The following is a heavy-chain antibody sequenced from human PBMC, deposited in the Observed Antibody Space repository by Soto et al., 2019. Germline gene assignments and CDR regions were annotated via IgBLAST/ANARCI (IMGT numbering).Heavy chain of an antibody. CDR1: GFTFSSSA. J-gene: IGHJ4*02. D-gene: IGHD3-22*01. CDR3: ARSGYYYPLDFDH. Sequence: GGSLRLSCAASGFTFSSSAMSWARQAPGKGLEWVSAISGSGGSTYYADTVKGRFTVSRDNSKNTLYLQMNSLRAEDTAVYYCARSGYYYPLDFDHWGQGNLVTVSS. V-gene: IGHV3-23*01. CDR2: ISGSGGST.